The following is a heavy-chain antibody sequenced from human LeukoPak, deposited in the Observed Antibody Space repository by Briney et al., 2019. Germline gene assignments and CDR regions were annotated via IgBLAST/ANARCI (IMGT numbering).Heavy chain of an antibody. V-gene: IGHV4-4*02. CDR3: ARSPPLWFGELTRKYYFDY. D-gene: IGHD3-10*01. J-gene: IGHJ4*02. Sequence: PSGTLSLTCAVSGGSISSSNWWSWVRQPPGKGLEWIGFSSYTGNTNYNPSLKSRVTISVDTSKNQFSLKLSSVTAADTAVYYCARSPPLWFGELTRKYYFDYWGQGTLVTVSS. CDR2: SSYTGNT. CDR1: GGSISSSNW.